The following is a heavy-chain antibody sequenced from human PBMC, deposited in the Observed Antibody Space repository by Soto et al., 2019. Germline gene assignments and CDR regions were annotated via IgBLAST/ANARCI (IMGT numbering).Heavy chain of an antibody. CDR1: GYTFTSHG. V-gene: IGHV1-18*01. CDR2: ISAYNGDT. CDR3: AGMVRGSNIDYYHYMDV. D-gene: IGHD3-10*01. J-gene: IGHJ6*03. Sequence: QVQLVQSGGEVRKPGASVKVSCKASGYTFTSHGISWVRQAPGQGLEWMGWISAYNGDTNYAQKLQGRVTVTTDRSTSTAYRELRSLRSEATAVYYCAGMVRGSNIDYYHYMDVWGKGTTVTVSS.